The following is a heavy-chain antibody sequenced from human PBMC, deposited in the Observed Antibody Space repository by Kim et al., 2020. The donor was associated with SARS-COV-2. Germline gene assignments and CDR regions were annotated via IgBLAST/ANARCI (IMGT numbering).Heavy chain of an antibody. CDR3: AKDSRRKVTNPEYYNGMAV. Sequence: GGSLRLSCAASGFFFRTFGMHWVRQVPGKGLEWVAAISNDGSDTYYEDSVKGRFTISRDNSKDTLYLEMNSLKGEDTAVYYCAKDSRRKVTNPEYYNGMAVWGQGTTVIVSS. J-gene: IGHJ6*02. V-gene: IGHV3-30*18. D-gene: IGHD2-21*02. CDR1: GFFFRTFG. CDR2: ISNDGSDT.